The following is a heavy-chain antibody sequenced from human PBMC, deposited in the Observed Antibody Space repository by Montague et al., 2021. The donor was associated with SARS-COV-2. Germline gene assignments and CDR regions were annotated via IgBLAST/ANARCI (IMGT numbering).Heavy chain of an antibody. Sequence: SETLSLTCTVSGGSISSHFWSFIRQPPGKGLEWIGYINSNGGTNDNPSLRSRLTMSVDTSKNQFSLQLRSMTPADTAVYFCAGATSVRGAVSWFDPWGRGILVTVSS. CDR3: AGATSVRGAVSWFDP. CDR1: GGSISSHF. V-gene: IGHV4-59*11. CDR2: INSNGGT. D-gene: IGHD3-10*01. J-gene: IGHJ5*02.